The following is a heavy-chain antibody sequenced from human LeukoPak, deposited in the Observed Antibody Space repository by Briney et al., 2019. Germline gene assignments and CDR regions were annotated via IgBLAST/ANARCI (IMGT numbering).Heavy chain of an antibody. CDR3: ARTAYYDSSGYSD. CDR1: GGSISSYY. J-gene: IGHJ4*02. Sequence: PSETLSLTCTVSGGSISSYYWSWIRQPPGKGLEWIGYIYYSGSTNYNPSLKSRVTISVDTSKNQFSQKLSSVTAADTAVYYCARTAYYDSSGYSDWGQGTLVTVSS. CDR2: IYYSGST. D-gene: IGHD3-22*01. V-gene: IGHV4-59*08.